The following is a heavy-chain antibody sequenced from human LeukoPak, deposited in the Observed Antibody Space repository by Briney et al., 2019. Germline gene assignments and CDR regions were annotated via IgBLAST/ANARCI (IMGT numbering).Heavy chain of an antibody. D-gene: IGHD2-21*02. CDR3: ASLYCGGDCYSQYNWFDP. J-gene: IGHJ5*02. Sequence: GGSLRLSCVASGFTFSTSGMHWVRQAPGKGLEWVSYISSSGSTIYYADSVKGRFTISRDNAKNSLYLQMNSLRAEDTAVYYCASLYCGGDCYSQYNWFDPWGQGTLVTVSS. CDR2: ISSSGSTI. CDR1: GFTFSTSG. V-gene: IGHV3-48*04.